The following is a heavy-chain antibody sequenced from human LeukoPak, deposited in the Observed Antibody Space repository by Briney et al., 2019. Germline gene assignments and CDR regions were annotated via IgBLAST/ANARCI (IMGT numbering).Heavy chain of an antibody. D-gene: IGHD3-10*01. V-gene: IGHV1-2*02. CDR3: ATSHYYGSGSYYNGGGQFDY. CDR1: GYTFTGYY. Sequence: ASVKVSCKASGYTFTGYYMHWVRQAPGQGLEWMGWINPNSGGTNYAQKFQGRVTMTRDTSISTAYMELSRLRSDDTAVYYCATSHYYGSGSYYNGGGQFDYWGQGTLVTVSS. CDR2: INPNSGGT. J-gene: IGHJ4*02.